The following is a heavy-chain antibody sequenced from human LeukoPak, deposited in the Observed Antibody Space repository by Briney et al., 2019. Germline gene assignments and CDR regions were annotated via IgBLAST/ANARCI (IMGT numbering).Heavy chain of an antibody. D-gene: IGHD3-10*01. V-gene: IGHV1-2*02. Sequence: ASVKVSCKSSGYTFTGYYMHWVRQAPGQGLEWMGWINPNSGGTNYAQKFQGRVTMTRDTSISTAYMELSRLRSDDTAVYYCARPQQNYYGSGRAVLGWFDPWGQGTLVTVSS. CDR1: GYTFTGYY. J-gene: IGHJ5*02. CDR3: ARPQQNYYGSGRAVLGWFDP. CDR2: INPNSGGT.